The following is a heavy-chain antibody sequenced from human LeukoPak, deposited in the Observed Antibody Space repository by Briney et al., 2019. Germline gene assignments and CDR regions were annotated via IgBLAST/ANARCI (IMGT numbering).Heavy chain of an antibody. CDR2: ISHHGSNE. V-gene: IGHV3-30*14. CDR1: GFTFSTYP. D-gene: IGHD3-9*01. Sequence: GGSLRLSCEASGFTFSTYPMHWVRQAPDKGLEWVAMISHHGSNEYYADSVKGRFTISRDNSKNTLYLQMNNPRVEDTAVYYCARVHDTTGYYHYFDSWGQGTLVTVSS. J-gene: IGHJ4*02. CDR3: ARVHDTTGYYHYFDS.